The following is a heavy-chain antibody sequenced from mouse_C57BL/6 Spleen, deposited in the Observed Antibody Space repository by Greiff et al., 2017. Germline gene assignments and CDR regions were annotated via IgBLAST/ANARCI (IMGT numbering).Heavy chain of an antibody. J-gene: IGHJ4*01. CDR3: TREGLGRAMDY. Sequence: EVQLQQSGTVLARPGASVKMSCKTSGYTFTSYWMHWVKQRPGQGLEWIGAIYPGNSDTSYNQKFKGKAKLTAVTSASTAYMELSSLTNEDSAVYYCTREGLGRAMDYWGQGTSVTVSS. V-gene: IGHV1-5*01. CDR1: GYTFTSYW. CDR2: IYPGNSDT. D-gene: IGHD4-1*01.